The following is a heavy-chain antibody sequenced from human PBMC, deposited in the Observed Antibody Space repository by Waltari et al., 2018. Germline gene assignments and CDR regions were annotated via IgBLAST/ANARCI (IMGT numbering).Heavy chain of an antibody. V-gene: IGHV3-30*18. J-gene: IGHJ4*02. CDR3: AKDSAFRYSLYANYYFEF. CDR1: GFTFSNYG. D-gene: IGHD5-12*01. Sequence: QVQLVESGGGVIQPGGSLSLSCEASGFTFSNYGNTWFLQTPGKGLEWVAFISFDTSTKYYADAVKGRFTISSDRSKNTVYLQMNSLTTEDAAVYYCAKDSAFRYSLYANYYFEFWGQGTLVTVSS. CDR2: ISFDTSTK.